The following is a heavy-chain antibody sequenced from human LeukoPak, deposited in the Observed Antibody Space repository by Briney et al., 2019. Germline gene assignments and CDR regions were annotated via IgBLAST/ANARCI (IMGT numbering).Heavy chain of an antibody. D-gene: IGHD3-22*01. CDR2: ISGSGGST. J-gene: IGHJ4*02. CDR3: AKEGMVIYYFDY. Sequence: GGSLRLSCAASGFTFSSYEMNWVRQAPGKGLEWVSAISGSGGSTYYADSVKGRFTISRDNSKNTLYLQMNSLRAEDTAVYYCAKEGMVIYYFDYWGQGTLVTVSS. V-gene: IGHV3-23*01. CDR1: GFTFSSYE.